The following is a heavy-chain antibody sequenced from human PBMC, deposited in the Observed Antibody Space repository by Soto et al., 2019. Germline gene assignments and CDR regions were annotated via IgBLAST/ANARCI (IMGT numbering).Heavy chain of an antibody. Sequence: SETLSLTCTVSGGSISSSSYYWGWIRQPPGKGLEWIGSIYYSGSTYYNPSLKSRATISGDTPKNQFSLNLSSVTAADTAVYYCARHPVHYSSGWYSHFDYWGQGTLVTVSS. CDR1: GGSISSSSYY. D-gene: IGHD6-19*01. CDR3: ARHPVHYSSGWYSHFDY. V-gene: IGHV4-39*01. CDR2: IYYSGST. J-gene: IGHJ4*02.